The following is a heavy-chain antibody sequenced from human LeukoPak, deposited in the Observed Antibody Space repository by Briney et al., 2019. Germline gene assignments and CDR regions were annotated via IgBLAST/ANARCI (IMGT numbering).Heavy chain of an antibody. CDR3: ARHGQGELRRAFDI. D-gene: IGHD1-7*01. CDR1: GYSFTSYW. J-gene: IGHJ3*02. CDR2: IDPGDSDT. V-gene: IGHV5-51*07. Sequence: GESLKISCKGSGYSFTSYWIGWVHQMPGKGLELMGIIDPGDSDTRYSPSFQGQVPISADKSISTAYLQWSSLKASDTAMYYCARHGQGELRRAFDIWGQGTMVTVSS.